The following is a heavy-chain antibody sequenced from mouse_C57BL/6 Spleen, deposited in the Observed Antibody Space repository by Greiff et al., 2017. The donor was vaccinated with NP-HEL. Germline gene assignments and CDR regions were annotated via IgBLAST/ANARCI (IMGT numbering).Heavy chain of an antibody. V-gene: IGHV1-52*01. J-gene: IGHJ2*01. CDR3: ARETTVVAKGADY. CDR1: GYTFTSYW. CDR2: IDPSDSET. D-gene: IGHD1-1*01. Sequence: VQLQQPGAELVRPGSSVKLSCKASGYTFTSYWLHWVKQRPIQGLEWIGNIDPSDSETHYNQKFKDKATLTVDKSSSTAYMQLSSLTSEDSAVYYCARETTVVAKGADYWGQGTTLTVSS.